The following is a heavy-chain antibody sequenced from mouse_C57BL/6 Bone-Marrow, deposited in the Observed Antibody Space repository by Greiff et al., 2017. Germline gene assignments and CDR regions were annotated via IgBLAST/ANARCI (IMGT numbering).Heavy chain of an antibody. CDR2: ISDGGSYT. Sequence: EVKLVESGGGLVKPGGSLKLSCAASGFTFSSYAMSWVRQTPGKRLGWVATISDGGSYTYYPDNVKGRVTISRDNAKNNRYLQMSQLKSEDTAMYYCARPRDYDVAWFAYWGQGTLVTVSA. V-gene: IGHV5-4*03. J-gene: IGHJ3*01. CDR3: ARPRDYDVAWFAY. D-gene: IGHD2-4*01. CDR1: GFTFSSYA.